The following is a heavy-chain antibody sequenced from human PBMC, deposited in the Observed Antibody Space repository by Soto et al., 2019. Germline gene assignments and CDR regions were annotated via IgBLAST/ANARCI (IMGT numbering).Heavy chain of an antibody. CDR1: GSSISSSSYY. J-gene: IGHJ4*02. D-gene: IGHD3-22*01. CDR3: ARHLGETQTYYDDSIGYYHYYFDY. V-gene: IGHV4-39*01. Sequence: SETLSLTCTVSGSSISSSSYYWGWIRQPPGKGLEWIGDIYYSGSTYYNPSLKSRVTISIDTSKNQFSLNLSSVTAADTAVYYCARHLGETQTYYDDSIGYYHYYFDYWGQGTLVTVSS. CDR2: IYYSGST.